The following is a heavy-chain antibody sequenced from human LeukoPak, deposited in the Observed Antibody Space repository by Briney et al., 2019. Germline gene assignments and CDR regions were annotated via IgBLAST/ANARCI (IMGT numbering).Heavy chain of an antibody. CDR1: GVTFSSSW. J-gene: IGHJ2*01. V-gene: IGHV3-7*05. D-gene: IGHD2-2*01. CDR3: ARESTSWYFDL. CDR2: IKQDGSEK. Sequence: PGGSLRLSCAASGVTFSSSWMSWVRQAPGKGLEWVASIKQDGSEKYYVDFVKGRFTISRDNSKNTLYLQMNSLRAEDTAVYYCARESTSWYFDLWGRGTLVTVSS.